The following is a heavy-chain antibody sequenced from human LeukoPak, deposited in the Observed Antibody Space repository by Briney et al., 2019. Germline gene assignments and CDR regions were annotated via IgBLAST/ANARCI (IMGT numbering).Heavy chain of an antibody. D-gene: IGHD6-13*01. CDR2: INAGNGNT. Sequence: ASVKVSCKASGYTFTSYAMHWVRQAPGQRLEWMGWINAGNGNTKYSQEFQGRVTITRDTSASTAYMELSRLRSDDTAVYYCARAGEIAAAGTLYNWVDPWGQGTLVTVSS. CDR1: GYTFTSYA. J-gene: IGHJ5*02. V-gene: IGHV1-3*01. CDR3: ARAGEIAAAGTLYNWVDP.